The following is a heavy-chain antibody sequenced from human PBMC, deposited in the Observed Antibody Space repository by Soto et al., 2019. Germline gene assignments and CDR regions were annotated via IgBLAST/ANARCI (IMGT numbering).Heavy chain of an antibody. Sequence: EVQLVESGGGLVKPGGSLRLSCTGSGFPFSAYNINWVRQAPGKGLEWVSSITVGSSHIYQPNSMKGRFTISRDDAKNSVYLQIDSLRDEDTGLYYCSRSPEVGVRGAYWGPGTLVTVSS. V-gene: IGHV3-21*01. CDR3: SRSPEVGVRGAY. CDR2: ITVGSSHI. J-gene: IGHJ4*02. CDR1: GFPFSAYN. D-gene: IGHD3-16*01.